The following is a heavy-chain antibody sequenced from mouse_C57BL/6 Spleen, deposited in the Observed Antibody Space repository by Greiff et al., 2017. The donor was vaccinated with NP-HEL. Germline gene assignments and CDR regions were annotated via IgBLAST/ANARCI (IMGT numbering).Heavy chain of an antibody. CDR1: GYTFTSYW. Sequence: QVQLKQPGTELVKPGASVKLSCKASGYTFTSYWMHWVKQRPGQGLEWIGNINPSNGGTNYNEKFKSKATLTVDKSSSTAYMQLSSLTSEDSAVYYCASYIDGDYLYWYFDVWGTGTTVTVSS. V-gene: IGHV1-53*01. CDR3: ASYIDGDYLYWYFDV. J-gene: IGHJ1*03. CDR2: INPSNGGT. D-gene: IGHD2-13*01.